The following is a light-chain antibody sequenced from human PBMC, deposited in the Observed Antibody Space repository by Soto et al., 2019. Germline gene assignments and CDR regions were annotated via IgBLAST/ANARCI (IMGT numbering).Light chain of an antibody. V-gene: IGKV1-13*02. CDR2: DAS. Sequence: AIQLTQSPSSLSASVGDRVTITCRASQGISSALAWYQQKPGKAPKLLIYDASSLESGVPSRFSGSGSGTAITLTIISLQPEDFATYYCQQFNSYPQVTFGQGTRLEIK. J-gene: IGKJ5*01. CDR3: QQFNSYPQVT. CDR1: QGISSA.